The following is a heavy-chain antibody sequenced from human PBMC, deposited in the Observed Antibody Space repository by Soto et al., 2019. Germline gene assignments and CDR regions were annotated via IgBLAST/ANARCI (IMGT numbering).Heavy chain of an antibody. CDR1: GGSISSGCYY. CDR2: IYYSGST. D-gene: IGHD1-26*01. Sequence: PSETLSLTCAVSGGSISSGCYYWSWIRQHPGKGLEWIGYIYYSGSTYYNPSLKSRVTISVDTSKNQFSLKLTSVTAADTAVYYCARKNSGSYWVDYWGQGTLVTVSS. CDR3: ARKNSGSYWVDY. J-gene: IGHJ4*02. V-gene: IGHV4-31*11.